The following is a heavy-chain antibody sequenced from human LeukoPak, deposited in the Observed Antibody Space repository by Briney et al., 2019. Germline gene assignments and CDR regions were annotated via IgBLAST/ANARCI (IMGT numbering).Heavy chain of an antibody. V-gene: IGHV3-23*01. J-gene: IGHJ4*02. D-gene: IGHD2-21*02. CDR1: GFTFSSYA. CDR2: ISGSGGST. Sequence: PGGSLRLSCAASGFTFSSYAMSWVRQAPGKGLEWVSAISGSGGSTYYADSEKGRFTISRDNSKNTPYLQMNSLRAEDTAVYYCASSSCGGDCYRLDYWGQGTLVTVSS. CDR3: ASSSCGGDCYRLDY.